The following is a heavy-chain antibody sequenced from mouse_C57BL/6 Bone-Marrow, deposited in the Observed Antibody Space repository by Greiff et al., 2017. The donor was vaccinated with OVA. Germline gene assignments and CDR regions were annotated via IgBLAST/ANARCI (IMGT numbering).Heavy chain of an antibody. D-gene: IGHD2-2*01. CDR1: GFTFSDYG. J-gene: IGHJ2*01. CDR2: ISSGSSTT. Sequence: EVQLQESGGGLVKPGGSLKLSCAASGFTFSDYGMHWVRQAPEKGLEWVAYISSGSSTTYYAATVKGRSTITRDNANNTLYLQMSSLRSEDTAMYYCARSYGYRENDYWGQGTTLTVSS. V-gene: IGHV5-17*01. CDR3: ARSYGYRENDY.